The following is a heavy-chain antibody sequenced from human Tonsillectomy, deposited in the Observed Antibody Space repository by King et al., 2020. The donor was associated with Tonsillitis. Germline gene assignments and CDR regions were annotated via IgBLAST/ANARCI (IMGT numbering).Heavy chain of an antibody. Sequence: TLKESGPALVKPTQTLTLTCTFSGFSLTTRGMCVSWIRQPPGKALEWLALIDWDDDKYYITSLKIRLTISKDTSKNQVVLTMTNMDPVDTATYYFARSWGEYGDNNYVYYYGMDVWGQGTTVTVSS. D-gene: IGHD3-16*01. V-gene: IGHV2-70*01. CDR1: GFSLTTRGMC. J-gene: IGHJ6*02. CDR2: IDWDDDK. CDR3: ARSWGEYGDNNYVYYYGMDV.